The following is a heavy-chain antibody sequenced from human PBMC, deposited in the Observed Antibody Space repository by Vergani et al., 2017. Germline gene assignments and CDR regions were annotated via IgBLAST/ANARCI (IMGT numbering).Heavy chain of an antibody. CDR2: IYHSGSA. D-gene: IGHD2-21*02. J-gene: IGHJ6*02. Sequence: QVQLQESGPGLVKPSETLSLTRAVPGYSISSTYYWGWIRQPPGKGLEWIGSIYHSGSAYNNPSLKSRVTISVDTSKNQFSLKLSSVTAADTAVYYCARHRGDNDRGGMDVWGQGTTVTVSS. V-gene: IGHV4-38-2*01. CDR1: GYSISSTYY. CDR3: ARHRGDNDRGGMDV.